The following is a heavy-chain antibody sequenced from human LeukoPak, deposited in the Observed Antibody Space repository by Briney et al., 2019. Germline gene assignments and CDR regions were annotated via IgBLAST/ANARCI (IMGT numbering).Heavy chain of an antibody. Sequence: HSGGSLRLSCAASGFTFSSYWMHWVRQAPGKGLVWVSRINSDGSSTSYADSVKGRFTISRDNAKNTLYLQMNSLRAEDTAVYYCARDLKYVSYYYGMDVWGQGTTVTVSS. CDR1: GFTFSSYW. CDR2: INSDGSST. J-gene: IGHJ6*02. CDR3: ARDLKYVSYYYGMDV. V-gene: IGHV3-74*01. D-gene: IGHD3-16*01.